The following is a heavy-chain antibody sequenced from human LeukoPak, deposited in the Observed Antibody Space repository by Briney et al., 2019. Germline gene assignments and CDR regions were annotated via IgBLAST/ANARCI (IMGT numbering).Heavy chain of an antibody. J-gene: IGHJ6*03. Sequence: AASVKVSCKASGYTFTSYGISWVRQAPGQGLEWMGWISAYNGNTNYAQKLQGRVTITADKSTSTAYMELSSLRSEDTAVYYCASRGVTGNYYYYYYMDVWGKGTTVTVSS. CDR3: ASRGVTGNYYYYYYMDV. CDR1: GYTFTSYG. V-gene: IGHV1-18*01. D-gene: IGHD2-21*02. CDR2: ISAYNGNT.